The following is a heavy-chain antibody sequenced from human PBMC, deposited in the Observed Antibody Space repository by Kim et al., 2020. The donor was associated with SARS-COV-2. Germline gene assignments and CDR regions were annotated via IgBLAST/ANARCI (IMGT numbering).Heavy chain of an antibody. V-gene: IGHV3-30*18. CDR1: GFTFSSYG. D-gene: IGHD5-12*01. Sequence: GGSLRLSCAASGFTFSSYGMHWVRQAPGKGLEWVAVISYDGSNKYYADSVKGRFTISRDNSKNTLYLQMNSLRAEDTAVYYCAKDRSIGYSGYDSNINYCAQGTLAPVSS. CDR2: ISYDGSNK. J-gene: IGHJ4*02. CDR3: AKDRSIGYSGYDSNINY.